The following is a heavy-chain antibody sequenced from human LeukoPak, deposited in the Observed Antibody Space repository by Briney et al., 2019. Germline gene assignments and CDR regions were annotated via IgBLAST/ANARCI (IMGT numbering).Heavy chain of an antibody. V-gene: IGHV1-69*04. CDR1: GGTFSSYA. CDR3: ARSYQPLAPTNWFDP. Sequence: ASVKVSCKASGGTFSSYAISWVRQAPGQGLEWMGRIIPILGIANYAQKFQGRVTITADKSTSTAYMELSSLRSEDTAVYYCARSYQPLAPTNWFDPWGQGTLVTVSS. J-gene: IGHJ5*02. CDR2: IIPILGIA. D-gene: IGHD2-2*01.